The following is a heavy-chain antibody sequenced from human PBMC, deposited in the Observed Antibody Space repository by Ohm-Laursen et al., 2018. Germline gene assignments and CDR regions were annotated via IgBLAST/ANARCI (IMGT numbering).Heavy chain of an antibody. J-gene: IGHJ4*02. CDR3: AKHFNWGGNFFDY. Sequence: SLRLSCAASGFTFSDYYMSWIRQAPGKGLEWVSYISSSGSTIYYADSVKGRFTISRDNAKNSLYLQMNSLRAEDTAVYYCAKHFNWGGNFFDYWGQGTLVTVSS. CDR2: ISSSGSTI. CDR1: GFTFSDYY. D-gene: IGHD7-27*01. V-gene: IGHV3-11*01.